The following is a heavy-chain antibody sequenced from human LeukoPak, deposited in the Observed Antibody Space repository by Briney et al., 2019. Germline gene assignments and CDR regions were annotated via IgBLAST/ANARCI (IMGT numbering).Heavy chain of an antibody. CDR1: GFTVSSNY. Sequence: GGSLRLSCAASGFTVSSNYMSWVRQAPGKGLEWVANIKQDGSEKYYVDSVKGRFTISRDNAKNSLYLQMNSLRAEDTAVYYCARVSSSGYSQYYYYYYMDVWGKGTTVTVPS. CDR3: ARVSSSGYSQYYYYYYMDV. V-gene: IGHV3-7*01. D-gene: IGHD3-22*01. J-gene: IGHJ6*03. CDR2: IKQDGSEK.